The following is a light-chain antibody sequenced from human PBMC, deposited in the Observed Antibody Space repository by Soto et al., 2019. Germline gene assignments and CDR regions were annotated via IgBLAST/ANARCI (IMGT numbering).Light chain of an antibody. CDR2: DAF. V-gene: IGKV3-20*01. CDR3: QQYGGSPRT. J-gene: IGKJ5*01. CDR1: RSLDSGQ. Sequence: EIVLTQSPGTLSLSPGESATLSCRASRSLDSGQLAWYQQKVGRAPRLLIHDAFIRATGIPDRFSGSGSGTDFTLTIARLEPEDFAVYYCQQYGGSPRTFGQGTQLEIK.